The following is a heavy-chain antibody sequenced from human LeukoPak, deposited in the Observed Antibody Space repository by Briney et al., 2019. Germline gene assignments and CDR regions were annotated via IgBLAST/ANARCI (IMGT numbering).Heavy chain of an antibody. Sequence: PGGSLRLSCAASGFTFSSYAMHWVRQAPGKGLEWVAVISYDGSNKYYADSVKGRFTISRDNSKNTLYLQMNNLRAEDTAIYYCARVGSRYCSGANCYDGFWGQGTLVSVSS. V-gene: IGHV3-30-3*01. CDR3: ARVGSRYCSGANCYDGF. CDR2: ISYDGSNK. CDR1: GFTFSSYA. D-gene: IGHD2-15*01. J-gene: IGHJ4*02.